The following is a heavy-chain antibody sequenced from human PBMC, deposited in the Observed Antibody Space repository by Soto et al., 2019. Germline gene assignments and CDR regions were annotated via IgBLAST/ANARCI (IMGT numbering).Heavy chain of an antibody. CDR3: ASDSDYNGHYGYYYYGMDV. CDR1: AGSISSYY. J-gene: IGHJ6*02. D-gene: IGHD1-7*01. CDR2: IYYIGRT. V-gene: IGHV4-59*01. Sequence: PLESLRLAWTACAGSISSYYWSWIRQPPGKGLEWFGYIYYIGRTNYNPSLKSRVTISVDTSKNQFHLMLSSVTAADPAVYYCASDSDYNGHYGYYYYGMDVWGQGTTVTVSS.